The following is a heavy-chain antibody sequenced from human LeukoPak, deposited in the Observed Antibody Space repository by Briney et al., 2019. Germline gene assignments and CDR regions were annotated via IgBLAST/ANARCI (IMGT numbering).Heavy chain of an antibody. CDR3: ATDMAFSAFDI. Sequence: GGSLRLSCIASGFSFTNYWMVWIRQAPGKGLEWVASIDGDGRQKDYVDSVKGRFTISRDNARNSLFLQLNSLRTEDTALYYCATDMAFSAFDIWGHGTMVIVPS. J-gene: IGHJ3*02. CDR1: GFSFTNYW. V-gene: IGHV3-7*03. D-gene: IGHD3-3*02. CDR2: IDGDGRQK.